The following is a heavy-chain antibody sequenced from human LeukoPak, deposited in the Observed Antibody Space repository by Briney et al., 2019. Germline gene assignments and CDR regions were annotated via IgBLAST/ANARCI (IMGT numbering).Heavy chain of an antibody. D-gene: IGHD2-2*01. V-gene: IGHV3-30*02. J-gene: IGHJ6*03. CDR3: ASSLDYCSSTSCYLRDYYYYMDV. CDR2: IRYDGSNK. Sequence: PGGSLRLSCAASGFTFSSYGMHWVRQAPGKGLEWVAFIRYDGSNKYYADSVKGRFTTSRDNSKNTLYLQMNSLRAEDTAVYYCASSLDYCSSTSCYLRDYYYYMDVWGKGTTVTVSS. CDR1: GFTFSSYG.